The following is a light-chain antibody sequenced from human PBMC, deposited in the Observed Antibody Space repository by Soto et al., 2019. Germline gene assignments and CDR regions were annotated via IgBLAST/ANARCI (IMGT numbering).Light chain of an antibody. J-gene: IGLJ1*01. V-gene: IGLV2-14*02. CDR2: EVS. CDR1: SSVVGSYNL. Sequence: QSVLTQPASVSGSPGQSITISCTGTSSVVGSYNLVSWYQQHPGKAPKLMIYEVSKRPSGVPDRFSGSKSGNTASLIISGLQAEDEGDYYCSSYTSSSTYVFGTGTKVTVL. CDR3: SSYTSSSTYV.